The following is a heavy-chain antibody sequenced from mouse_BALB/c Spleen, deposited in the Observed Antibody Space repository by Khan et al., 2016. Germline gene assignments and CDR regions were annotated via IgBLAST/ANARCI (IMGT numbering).Heavy chain of an antibody. CDR2: IWRGGST. J-gene: IGHJ4*01. CDR3: AKNWDYDYYAMDY. V-gene: IGHV2-5*01. D-gene: IGHD2-4*01. CDR1: GFSLTSYG. Sequence: QVQLQQSGPGLVQPSQSLSITCTVSGFSLTSYGVHWVRQSPGKGLEWLGVIWRGGSTDYNAAFMSRLSITKDNSKSQVFFKMNSLQADDTAIYXCAKNWDYDYYAMDYWGQGTSVTVSS.